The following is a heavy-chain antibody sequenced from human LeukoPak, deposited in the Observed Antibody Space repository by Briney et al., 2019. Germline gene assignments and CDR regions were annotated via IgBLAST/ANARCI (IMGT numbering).Heavy chain of an antibody. CDR2: IIPIFGTA. D-gene: IGHD3-3*01. CDR1: GCTFTSYA. Sequence: SVKVSCKASGCTFTSYAISWVRQAPGQGLEWMGGIIPIFGTANYAQKFQGRVTITTDESTSTAYMELSSLRSEDTAVYYCARSPYYDFWSGHGHYFDYWGQGTLVTVSS. CDR3: ARSPYYDFWSGHGHYFDY. J-gene: IGHJ4*02. V-gene: IGHV1-69*05.